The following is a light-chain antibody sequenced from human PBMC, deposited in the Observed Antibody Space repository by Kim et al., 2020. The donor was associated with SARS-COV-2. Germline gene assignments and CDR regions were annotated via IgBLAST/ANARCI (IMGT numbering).Light chain of an antibody. Sequence: SYELTQPPSVSVSPGQTASITCSGDKLGDKYASWYQQKPGQSPVVVIFRDNRRPSGIHERFSGSNSGNTATLTISGTQAMDEADYYCQAWDSSIYVFGTGTKVTVL. CDR2: RDN. V-gene: IGLV3-1*01. J-gene: IGLJ1*01. CDR1: KLGDKY. CDR3: QAWDSSIYV.